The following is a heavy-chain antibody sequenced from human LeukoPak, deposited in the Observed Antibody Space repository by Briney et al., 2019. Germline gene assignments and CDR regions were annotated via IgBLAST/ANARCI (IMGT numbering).Heavy chain of an antibody. CDR1: GGSISSSSYY. D-gene: IGHD1-26*01. J-gene: IGHJ4*02. CDR2: IYYSGST. Sequence: SETLSLTCTVSGGSISSSSYYWGWIRQPPGKGLEWIGYIYYSGSTNYNPSLKSRVTISVDTSKNQFSLKLSSVTAADTAVYYCARGGGSYYGGPFDYWGQGTLVTVSS. CDR3: ARGGGSYYGGPFDY. V-gene: IGHV4-61*05.